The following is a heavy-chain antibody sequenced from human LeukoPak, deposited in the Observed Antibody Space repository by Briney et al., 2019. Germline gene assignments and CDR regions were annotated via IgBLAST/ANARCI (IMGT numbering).Heavy chain of an antibody. D-gene: IGHD5-18*01. CDR2: IYYSGST. J-gene: IGHJ4*02. CDR1: GGSISSGDYY. Sequence: SETLSLTCTVSGGSISSGDYYWSWIRQPPGKGLEWIGYIYYSGSTNYNPSLKSRVTISVDTSKNQFSLKLSSVTAADTAVYYCARHGIQLWSDWRSPFDYWGQGTLVTVSS. V-gene: IGHV4-61*08. CDR3: ARHGIQLWSDWRSPFDY.